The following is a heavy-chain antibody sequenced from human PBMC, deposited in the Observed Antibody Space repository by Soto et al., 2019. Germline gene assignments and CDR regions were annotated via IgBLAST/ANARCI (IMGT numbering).Heavy chain of an antibody. V-gene: IGHV4-59*01. Sequence: PSETLSLTCTVSGGSISSYYWSWIRQPPGKGLEWIGYIYYSGSTNYNPSLKSRVTISVDTSKNQFSLKLSSVTAADTAVYYCARVSITFGGVISFDYWGQGTLVTVPQ. CDR3: ARVSITFGGVISFDY. J-gene: IGHJ4*02. D-gene: IGHD3-16*02. CDR2: IYYSGST. CDR1: GGSISSYY.